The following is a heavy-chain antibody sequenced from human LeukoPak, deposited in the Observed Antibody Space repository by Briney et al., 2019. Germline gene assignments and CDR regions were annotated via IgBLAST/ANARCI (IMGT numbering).Heavy chain of an antibody. J-gene: IGHJ6*02. Sequence: PSETLSLTCAVYGGSFSGYYWSWIRQPPGMGLEWIGYIFYSGITNYNPSLKSRVTIPVDTSKNQFSLKVSSVTAADTAVYYCARLNHYYYGMDVWGQGTTVTVSS. CDR1: GGSFSGYY. V-gene: IGHV4-59*01. CDR3: ARLNHYYYGMDV. CDR2: IFYSGIT.